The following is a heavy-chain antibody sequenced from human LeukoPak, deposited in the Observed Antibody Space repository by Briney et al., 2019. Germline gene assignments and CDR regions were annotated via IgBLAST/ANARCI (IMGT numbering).Heavy chain of an antibody. V-gene: IGHV3-15*07. CDR2: IKSKTDGGTT. CDR3: TPRFGELLYPDY. CDR1: GFTFSNAW. D-gene: IGHD3-10*01. J-gene: IGHJ4*02. Sequence: SGGSLRLSCAASGFTFSNAWMNWVRQALGKGLEWVGRIKSKTDGGTTDYAAPVKGRFTISRDDSKNTLYLQMNSLKTEDTAVYYCTPRFGELLYPDYWGQGTLVTVSS.